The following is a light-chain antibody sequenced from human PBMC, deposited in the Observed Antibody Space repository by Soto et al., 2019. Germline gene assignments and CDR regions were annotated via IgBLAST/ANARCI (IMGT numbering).Light chain of an antibody. V-gene: IGKV1-17*01. CDR3: LQHNVFPRA. J-gene: IGKJ1*01. CDR1: QAIRND. Sequence: DIQMTQSPSSRSASVGDRVTITCRASQAIRNDLAWYQQKPGRAPKRLIYGSSTLQSGVPLRFSGSGSGTEFTLTISSLQPEDFATYYCLQHNVFPRAFGQGTKVDIK. CDR2: GSS.